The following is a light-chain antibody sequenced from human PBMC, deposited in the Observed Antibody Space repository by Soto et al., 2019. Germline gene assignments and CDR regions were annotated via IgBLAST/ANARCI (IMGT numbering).Light chain of an antibody. CDR1: QSVTNNY. Sequence: EIVLTQSPGTLSLSPGERATLSCRASQSVTNNYLAWYQQKPGQPPRLLIDGASSRATGIPDKFSGSGSGTDFTLAISRLEPEDFAVYYCQQYASSPITFRHGTRLEIK. V-gene: IGKV3-20*01. CDR2: GAS. CDR3: QQYASSPIT. J-gene: IGKJ5*01.